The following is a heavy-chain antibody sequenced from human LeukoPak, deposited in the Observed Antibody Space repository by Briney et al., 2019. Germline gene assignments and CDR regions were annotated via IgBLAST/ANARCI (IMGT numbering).Heavy chain of an antibody. V-gene: IGHV3-23*01. Sequence: GGSLRLSCAASGFPFSSSAMSWVRQAAGKGLEWVSGLSGSGTSTYYADSVKGRFTISRDNSKSTLYLQMNSLRAEDTAIYYCAKVPHYGGNSPYFDSWGQGTLVTVSS. CDR3: AKVPHYGGNSPYFDS. CDR1: GFPFSSSA. J-gene: IGHJ4*02. D-gene: IGHD4-23*01. CDR2: LSGSGTST.